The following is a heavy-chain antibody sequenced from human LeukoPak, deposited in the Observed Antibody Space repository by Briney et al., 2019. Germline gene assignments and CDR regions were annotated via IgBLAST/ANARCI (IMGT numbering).Heavy chain of an antibody. V-gene: IGHV4-31*03. CDR2: IYYSGST. Sequence: SQTLSLTCTVSGGSISSGGYYWSWIRQHPGKGLEWIGYIYYSGSTYYNPSPKSRVTISVDTSKNQFSLKLNSVTAADTAVYYCARRGYSSGFYYFDYWGQGTLVTVSS. CDR1: GGSISSGGYY. D-gene: IGHD6-19*01. CDR3: ARRGYSSGFYYFDY. J-gene: IGHJ4*02.